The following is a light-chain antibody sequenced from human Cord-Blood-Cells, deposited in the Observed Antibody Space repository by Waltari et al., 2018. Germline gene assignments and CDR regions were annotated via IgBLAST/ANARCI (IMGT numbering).Light chain of an antibody. J-gene: IGLJ3*02. CDR2: LNSDGSH. Sequence: QLVLTQSPSASASLGASVKLTCTLSSGHSSYALAWQQQQPEKGPRYLMKLNSDGSHSKGDGIPDRFSGSSSGAERYLTISSLQSEDEADYYCQTWGTGIHWVFGGGTKLTVL. CDR3: QTWGTGIHWV. CDR1: SGHSSYA. V-gene: IGLV4-69*01.